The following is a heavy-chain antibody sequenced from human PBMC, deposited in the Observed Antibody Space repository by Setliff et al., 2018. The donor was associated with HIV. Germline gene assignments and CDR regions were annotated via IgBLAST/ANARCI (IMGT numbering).Heavy chain of an antibody. J-gene: IGHJ3*02. V-gene: IGHV1-69*10. CDR2: IIPILGIA. D-gene: IGHD3-22*01. CDR1: GGTFSSYA. CDR3: ARDRDSSGYYYDDAFDI. Sequence: SVQVSCKASGGTFSSYAISWVRQAPGQGLEWMGGIIPILGIANYAQKFQGRVTITADKSTSTAYMELSSLRSEDTAVYYCARDRDSSGYYYDDAFDIWGQGTMVTVSS.